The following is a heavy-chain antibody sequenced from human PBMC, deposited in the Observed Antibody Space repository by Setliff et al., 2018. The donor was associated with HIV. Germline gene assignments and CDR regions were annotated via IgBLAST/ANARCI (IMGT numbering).Heavy chain of an antibody. D-gene: IGHD2-2*01. CDR1: GFTFSDYG. V-gene: IGHV3-30*02. J-gene: IGHJ6*03. Sequence: GEPLKISCAPSGFTFSDYGIHWVRQAPGKGLEWLTYIRYDASNKFYADSVKGRFTISRDNSKNTLFLQLNSLRVDDTAVYYCAKSCDVPSKPGPYYYSMDVWGKGTTVTVSS. CDR2: IRYDASNK. CDR3: AKSCDVPSKPGPYYYSMDV.